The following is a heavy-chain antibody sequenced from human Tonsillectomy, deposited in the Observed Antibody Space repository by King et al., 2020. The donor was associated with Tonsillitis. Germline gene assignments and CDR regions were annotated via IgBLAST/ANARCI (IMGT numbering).Heavy chain of an antibody. CDR1: GFTFDDYA. CDR3: ARVIGFRYCSGGTCLSPPHCNY. Sequence: VQLVESGGGLVQPGRSLRLSCAASGFTFDDYAMHWVRQAPGKGLEWVSGINWNRGSIAYADSVKGRVTISRDNAKNSLYLRINSLRAEDTALYCCARVIGFRYCSGGTCLSPPHCNYWGRGTLVTVSS. J-gene: IGHJ4*02. V-gene: IGHV3-9*01. CDR2: INWNRGSI. D-gene: IGHD2-15*01.